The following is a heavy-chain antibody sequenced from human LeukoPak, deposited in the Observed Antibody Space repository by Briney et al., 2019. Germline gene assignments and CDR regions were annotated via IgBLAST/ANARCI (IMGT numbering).Heavy chain of an antibody. J-gene: IGHJ5*02. CDR1: GITASSYA. D-gene: IGHD2-15*01. V-gene: IGHV3-23*01. Sequence: GGSLRLSCAASGITASSYAMTWVRQAPGKGLEWVPSISGSGDRTMYADSVKGRFTISRDNFKNTLYLQMNSLRAEDTAVYYCTGYCSGGSCFVDWFDPWGQGTLVTVSS. CDR3: TGYCSGGSCFVDWFDP. CDR2: ISGSGDRT.